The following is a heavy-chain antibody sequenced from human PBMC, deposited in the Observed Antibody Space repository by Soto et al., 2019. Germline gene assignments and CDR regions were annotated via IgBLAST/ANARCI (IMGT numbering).Heavy chain of an antibody. V-gene: IGHV3-33*01. D-gene: IGHD3-16*01. CDR1: GFTFSSYG. J-gene: IGHJ6*02. CDR2: IWYDGSNK. Sequence: PGGSLRLSSAASGFTFSSYGMHWVRQAPGKGLEWVAVIWYDGSNKYYADSVKGRFTISRDNSKDTLYLQMNSLRAEDTAVYYCARDVWMFVPLRNTQGYYYYYGMDVWGQGTTVTVSS. CDR3: ARDVWMFVPLRNTQGYYYYYGMDV.